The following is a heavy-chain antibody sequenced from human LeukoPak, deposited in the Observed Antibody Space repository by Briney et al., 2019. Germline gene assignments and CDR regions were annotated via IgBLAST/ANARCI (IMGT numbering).Heavy chain of an antibody. Sequence: GGSLRLSCAASGFTFSSYAMSWVRQAPGKGLEWVSAISGSGGSTYYADSVKGRFTISRDNSKNTVYLQMNRLRAEDTAVYYCAKVVGPLHPPGLCFDYWGQGTLVTVSS. CDR1: GFTFSSYA. CDR3: AKVVGPLHPPGLCFDY. CDR2: ISGSGGST. D-gene: IGHD1-26*01. V-gene: IGHV3-23*01. J-gene: IGHJ4*02.